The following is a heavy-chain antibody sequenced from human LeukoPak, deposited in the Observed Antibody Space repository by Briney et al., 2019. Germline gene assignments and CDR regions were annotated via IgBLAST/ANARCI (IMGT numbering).Heavy chain of an antibody. CDR3: ANHKGREEYYYMDV. D-gene: IGHD1-14*01. CDR2: ISSSSSYI. CDR1: GFTFSSYS. Sequence: MSGGSLRLSCAASGFTFSSYSMNWVRQAPGKGLDWVSSISSSSSYIYYADSVKGRFTISRDNAKNSLYLQMDSLRAEDTAVYYCANHKGREEYYYMDVWGKGTTVTVSS. J-gene: IGHJ6*03. V-gene: IGHV3-21*06.